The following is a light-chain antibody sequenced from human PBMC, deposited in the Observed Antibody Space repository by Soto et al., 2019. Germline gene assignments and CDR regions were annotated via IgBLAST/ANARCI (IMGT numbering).Light chain of an antibody. CDR1: QSVSNNY. V-gene: IGKV3D-20*02. J-gene: IGKJ4*01. Sequence: EIVLTQSPGTLSLSPGERATLSCRASQSVSNNYLAWYQQKPGQAPRLIIYDASVRATGIPARFSGSGSGTDFTLTISSLEPEDFAVYYCQEGTYWPAFGGGTKVDI. CDR3: QEGTYWPA. CDR2: DAS.